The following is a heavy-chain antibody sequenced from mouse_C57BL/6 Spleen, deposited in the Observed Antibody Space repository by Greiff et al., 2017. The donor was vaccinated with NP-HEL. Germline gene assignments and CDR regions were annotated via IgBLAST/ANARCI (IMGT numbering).Heavy chain of an antibody. CDR1: GYTFTDYY. V-gene: IGHV1-26*01. Sequence: VQLQQSGPELVKPGASVKISCKASGYTFTDYYMNWVKQSHGKSLEWIGDINPNNGGTSYNQKFKGKATLTVDKSSSTAYMELRSLTSEDSAVYYCARPNDYDGEYYFDYWGQGTTLTVSS. CDR2: INPNNGGT. J-gene: IGHJ2*01. CDR3: ARPNDYDGEYYFDY. D-gene: IGHD2-4*01.